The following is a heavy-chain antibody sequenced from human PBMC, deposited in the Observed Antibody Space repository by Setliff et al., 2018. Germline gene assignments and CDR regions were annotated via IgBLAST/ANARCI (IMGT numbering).Heavy chain of an antibody. D-gene: IGHD3-3*01. Sequence: SETLSLTCTVYGGSFTNYYWGWIRQSPGKGLEWIGEINHSGSTNYNPSLKSRLTISVDASTNQFSLKLYSVTAADTAVYYCRYWSGYYNNDYWDQGTRVTVS. J-gene: IGHJ4*02. CDR2: INHSGST. CDR3: RYWSGYYNNDY. V-gene: IGHV4-34*01. CDR1: GGSFTNYY.